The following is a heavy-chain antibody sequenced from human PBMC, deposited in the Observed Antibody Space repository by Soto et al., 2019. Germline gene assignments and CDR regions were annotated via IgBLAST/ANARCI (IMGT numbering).Heavy chain of an antibody. D-gene: IGHD2-15*01. CDR3: AKAVVEVAAAYYHYMDV. CDR2: ISGSGGST. V-gene: IGHV3-23*01. J-gene: IGHJ6*03. CDR1: GFTFSSYA. Sequence: GGSLRLSCAASGFTFSSYAMSWVRQAPGKGLEWVSAISGSGGSTYYADSVKGRFTISRDNSKNTLYLHMNSLRAEDTAVYYCAKAVVEVAAAYYHYMDVWGKGTTVTVSS.